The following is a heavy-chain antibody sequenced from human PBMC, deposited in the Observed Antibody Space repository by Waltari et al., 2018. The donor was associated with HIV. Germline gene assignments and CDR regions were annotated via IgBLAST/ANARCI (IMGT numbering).Heavy chain of an antibody. Sequence: QVQLVQSGAAVKTPGSSVKVSCTASGGPFSCYAISWVRQASGQGLEWRGGIIPIFGTANYAQKFQGRVTITADESTSTAYMELSSLRSEDTAVYYCARAVTTSDYYYYYGMDVWGQGTTVTVSS. J-gene: IGHJ6*02. V-gene: IGHV1-69*12. D-gene: IGHD4-17*01. CDR2: IIPIFGTA. CDR3: ARAVTTSDYYYYYGMDV. CDR1: GGPFSCYA.